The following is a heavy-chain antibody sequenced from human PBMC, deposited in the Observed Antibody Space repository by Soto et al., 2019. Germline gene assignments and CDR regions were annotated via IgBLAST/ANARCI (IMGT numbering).Heavy chain of an antibody. CDR2: ISGSGGST. D-gene: IGHD6-19*01. J-gene: IGHJ4*02. CDR1: GFTFSSYA. CDR3: AKVIAGHLRRIAVAGTDV. V-gene: IGHV3-23*01. Sequence: GGSLRLSCAASGFTFSSYAMSWVRQAPGKGLEWVSAISGSGGSTYYADSVKGRFTISRDNSKNTLYLQMNSLRAEDTAVYYCAKVIAGHLRRIAVAGTDVWGQGTLVTFSS.